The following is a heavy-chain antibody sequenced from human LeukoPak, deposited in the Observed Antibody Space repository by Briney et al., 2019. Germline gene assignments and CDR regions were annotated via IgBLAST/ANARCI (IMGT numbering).Heavy chain of an antibody. D-gene: IGHD6-6*01. V-gene: IGHV3-20*01. CDR3: ARAVSSSGLGAFDI. J-gene: IGHJ3*02. CDR1: GFTFDDYG. Sequence: GGSLRLSCAASGFTFDDYGMSGVRQAPGKGLEWVSGINWNGGRTDYADSVKGGFTISRDNAKNSLYLQMNSLRAEDTALYHCARAVSSSGLGAFDIWGQGTMVTVSS. CDR2: INWNGGRT.